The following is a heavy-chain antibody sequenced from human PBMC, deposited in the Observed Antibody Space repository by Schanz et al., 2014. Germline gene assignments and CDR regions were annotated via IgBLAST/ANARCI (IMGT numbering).Heavy chain of an antibody. D-gene: IGHD6-13*01. CDR2: ISSSGGHI. CDR3: ARGYSNIWSPMAY. J-gene: IGHJ4*02. Sequence: EVQVVESGGGLVRPGGSLRLSCSGFTVSAYSANWVRQAPGKGLEWVSSISSSGGHIYYADSVKGRVAITRDIAKISLSLQMNTLRAEDTAVYYCARGYSNIWSPMAYWGQGTLVAVSS. CDR1: GFTVSAYS. V-gene: IGHV3-21*02.